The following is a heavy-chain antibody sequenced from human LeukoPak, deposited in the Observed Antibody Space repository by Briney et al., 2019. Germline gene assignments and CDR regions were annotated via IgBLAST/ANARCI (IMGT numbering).Heavy chain of an antibody. Sequence: GGSLRLSCAASGITFSSYGMSWVSQAPGKGLEWVSSISSTGGTTYYADSVKGRFTIYRDNSKNTLYLQMNSLRAEDTAIYYCAKNGDRGAYCTGGTCYPYFYYYMDVWGKGTTVTI. D-gene: IGHD2-15*01. J-gene: IGHJ6*03. V-gene: IGHV3-23*01. CDR3: AKNGDRGAYCTGGTCYPYFYYYMDV. CDR2: ISSTGGTT. CDR1: GITFSSYG.